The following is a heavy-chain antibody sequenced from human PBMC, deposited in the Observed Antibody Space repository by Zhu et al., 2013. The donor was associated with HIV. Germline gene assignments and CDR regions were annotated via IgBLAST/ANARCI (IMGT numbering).Heavy chain of an antibody. V-gene: IGHV1-3*01. CDR2: INAGNGNT. D-gene: IGHD1-26*01. CDR1: GYTFTSYA. Sequence: QVQLVQSGAEVKKPGASVKVSCKASGYTFTSYAMHWVRQAPGQRLEWMGWINAGNGNTKYSQKFQGRVTITRDTSASTAYMELSSLRSEDTAVYYCARDRLIVGATSWFDPWGQGTLGHRLL. CDR3: ARDRLIVGATSWFDP. J-gene: IGHJ5*02.